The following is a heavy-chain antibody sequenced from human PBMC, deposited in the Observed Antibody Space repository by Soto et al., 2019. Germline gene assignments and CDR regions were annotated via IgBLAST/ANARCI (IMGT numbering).Heavy chain of an antibody. V-gene: IGHV4-39*01. CDR2: IYYSGST. J-gene: IGHJ4*02. Sequence: SETLSLTCTVSGGSISSSSYYWGWIRQPPGKGLEWIGSIYYSGSTYYNPSLKSRVTISVDTSKNHFSLKLSSVTAADTAVYYCARLPYRYSSSWYYFDYWGQGTLVTVSS. D-gene: IGHD6-13*01. CDR1: GGSISSSSYY. CDR3: ARLPYRYSSSWYYFDY.